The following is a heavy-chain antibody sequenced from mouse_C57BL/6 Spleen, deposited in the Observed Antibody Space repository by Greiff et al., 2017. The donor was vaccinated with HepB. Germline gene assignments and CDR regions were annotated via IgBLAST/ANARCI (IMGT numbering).Heavy chain of an antibody. CDR1: GYTFTSYW. J-gene: IGHJ2*01. CDR2: IHPNSGST. CDR3: ARSPELGTDY. D-gene: IGHD4-1*01. V-gene: IGHV1-64*01. Sequence: QVQLQQPGAELVKPGASVKLSCKASGYTFTSYWMHWVKQRPGQGLEWIGMIHPNSGSTNYNEKFKSKATLTVDKSSSTAYMQLTSLTSEDSAVYYCARSPELGTDYWGQGTTLTVSS.